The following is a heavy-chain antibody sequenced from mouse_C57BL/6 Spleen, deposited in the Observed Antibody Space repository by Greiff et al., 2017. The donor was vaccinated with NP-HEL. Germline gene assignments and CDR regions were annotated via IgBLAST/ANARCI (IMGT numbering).Heavy chain of an antibody. J-gene: IGHJ4*01. Sequence: QVQLKQPGAELVRPGTSVKLSCKASGYTFTSYWMHWVKQRPGQGLEWIGVIDPSDSYTNYNQKFKGKATLTVDTSSSTAYMQLSSLTSEDSAVYYCARSYGAMDYWGQGTSVTVSS. D-gene: IGHD1-2*01. CDR3: ARSYGAMDY. CDR2: IDPSDSYT. V-gene: IGHV1-59*01. CDR1: GYTFTSYW.